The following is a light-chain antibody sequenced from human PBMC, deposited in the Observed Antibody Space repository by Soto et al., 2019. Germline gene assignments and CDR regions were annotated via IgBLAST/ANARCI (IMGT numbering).Light chain of an antibody. CDR2: GAS. J-gene: IGKJ5*01. CDR3: QQYNSWPLIT. CDR1: QNVARN. V-gene: IGKV3-15*01. Sequence: EIVLTQSPGTLSLSPGERATLSCRASQNVARNYLAWFQQRPGQAPRLLIYGASTRATGIPARFSGSGSGTDFTLTISFLQSEDFAVYYCQQYNSWPLITFGPGTRLEI.